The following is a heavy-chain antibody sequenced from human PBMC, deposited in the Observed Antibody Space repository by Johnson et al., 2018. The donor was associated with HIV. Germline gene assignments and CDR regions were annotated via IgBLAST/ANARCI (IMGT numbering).Heavy chain of an antibody. CDR3: AKDRMYDYGDYGGAFDI. CDR2: ISGSGGST. D-gene: IGHD4-17*01. V-gene: IGHV3-23*04. Sequence: VQLVESGEGLVQPGGSLRLSCAASGFTFSSYAMSWVRQAPGKGLEWVSAISGSGGSTYSADSVKGRFPISRDNSKNTLYLQMNSLRAEEPAVYYCAKDRMYDYGDYGGAFDIWGQGTMVTVSS. J-gene: IGHJ3*02. CDR1: GFTFSSYA.